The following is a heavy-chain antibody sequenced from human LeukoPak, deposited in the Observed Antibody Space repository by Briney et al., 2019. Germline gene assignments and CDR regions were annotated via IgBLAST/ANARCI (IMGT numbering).Heavy chain of an antibody. V-gene: IGHV3-30-3*01. J-gene: IGHJ6*02. CDR2: ISYDGSNK. CDR1: GFTFSSYA. CDR3: ARGHIAVAGAVHYYYGMDV. Sequence: PGGSLRLSCAASGFTFSSYAMHWVRQAPGKGLEWVAVISYDGSNKYYADSVKGRFTISRDNAKNSLYLQMNSLRAEDTAVYYCARGHIAVAGAVHYYYGMDVWGQGTTVTVSS. D-gene: IGHD6-19*01.